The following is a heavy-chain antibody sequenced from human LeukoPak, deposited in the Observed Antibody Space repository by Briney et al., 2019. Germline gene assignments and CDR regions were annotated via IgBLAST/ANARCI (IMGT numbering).Heavy chain of an antibody. Sequence: GGSLRLSCAASGFTFSSYSMNWVRQAPGKGLEWVSSISSSSSYIYYADSVKGRFTISRDNAKNLLYLQMNSLRAEDTAVYYCARDPGCRDCYDYYYYMDVWGKGTTVTVSS. D-gene: IGHD2-21*02. J-gene: IGHJ6*03. CDR3: ARDPGCRDCYDYYYYMDV. V-gene: IGHV3-21*01. CDR1: GFTFSSYS. CDR2: ISSSSSYI.